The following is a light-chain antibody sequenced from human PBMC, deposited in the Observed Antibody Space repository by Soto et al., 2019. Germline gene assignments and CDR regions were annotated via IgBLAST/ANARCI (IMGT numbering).Light chain of an antibody. Sequence: DIQMTQSPSTLSASVGDSVTSTCRASQMIYTWLAWYQQRPGKAPKLLIYEASSLDVGVPSRFSGSGSGTEFTLTISSLQPDDFATYYCQQYNTFWTFGQGTKVDIK. CDR2: EAS. CDR1: QMIYTW. CDR3: QQYNTFWT. V-gene: IGKV1-5*03. J-gene: IGKJ1*01.